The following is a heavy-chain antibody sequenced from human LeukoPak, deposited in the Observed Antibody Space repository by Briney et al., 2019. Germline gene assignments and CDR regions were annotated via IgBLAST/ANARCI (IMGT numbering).Heavy chain of an antibody. Sequence: SETLSLTCTVSGGSISSSAYYWGWIRQPPGKGLEWIGSSYYTGSTYYNSSLRSRVTMSVDTSKNQFSLNVTSVTAADTAVYYCARLDYGDYGWFDPWGQGTLVTVSS. D-gene: IGHD4-17*01. CDR2: SYYTGST. J-gene: IGHJ5*02. CDR3: ARLDYGDYGWFDP. CDR1: GGSISSSAYY. V-gene: IGHV4-39*01.